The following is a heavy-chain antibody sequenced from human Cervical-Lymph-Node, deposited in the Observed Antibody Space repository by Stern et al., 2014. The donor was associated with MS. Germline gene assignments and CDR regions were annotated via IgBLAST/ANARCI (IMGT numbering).Heavy chain of an antibody. J-gene: IGHJ6*02. CDR2: IYPGDSDT. CDR1: GYTFSKNW. CDR3: ARPPPRRSSSDPNFGLDV. V-gene: IGHV5-51*03. D-gene: IGHD6-6*01. Sequence: VQLVESGAEVKKPRDSLKISCKGSGYTFSKNWIAWVRQMPGKGLEWMGIIYPGDSDTRYSPSFQGQVPMSADKSINTASLQWNSLKPPDPAIYYCARPPPRRSSSDPNFGLDVWGQGTTVTVSS.